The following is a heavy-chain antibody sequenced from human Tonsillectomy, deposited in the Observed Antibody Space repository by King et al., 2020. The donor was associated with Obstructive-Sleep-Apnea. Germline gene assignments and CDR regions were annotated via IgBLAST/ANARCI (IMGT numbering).Heavy chain of an antibody. D-gene: IGHD3-10*01. CDR1: GFTFSSYW. V-gene: IGHV3-7*01. Sequence: VQLVESGGGLVQPGGSLRLSCVASGFTFSSYWMSWVRQAPGKGLEWVANIKQDGSGKFYVDSVKGRFTISRDNAKNSLYLQMNSLRAEDTAVYYCSSCGSGTYPRVDYSGQGTLVTVSS. CDR2: IKQDGSGK. CDR3: SSCGSGTYPRVDY. J-gene: IGHJ4*02.